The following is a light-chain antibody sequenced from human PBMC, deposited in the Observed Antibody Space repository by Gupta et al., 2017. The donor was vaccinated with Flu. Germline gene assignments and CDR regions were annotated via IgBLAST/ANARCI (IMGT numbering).Light chain of an antibody. CDR1: QSVSSN. Sequence: EIVMTQSPATLSVSPGERATLSCRASQSVSSNLAWYQQKPGQAPRLLIYGASTRATGIPARFSGSGSGTXFTLTIXSLQSEDFAVYYCQQDNNWPGTFGXGTKVEIK. V-gene: IGKV3-15*01. CDR2: GAS. CDR3: QQDNNWPGT. J-gene: IGKJ1*01.